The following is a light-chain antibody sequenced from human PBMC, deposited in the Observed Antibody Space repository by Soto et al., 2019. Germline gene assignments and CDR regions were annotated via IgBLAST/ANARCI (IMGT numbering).Light chain of an antibody. CDR1: QSISSS. J-gene: IGKJ1*01. Sequence: DIQMTQSPSSLSASIGDRVTITCRASQSISSSLNWYQQKPGKAPKLLIYGASSLQRGVPSRFSGSGSGTDFTLTISRLQPEDFATYYCQQSYSTLWTFGQGTKVEIK. CDR2: GAS. V-gene: IGKV1-39*01. CDR3: QQSYSTLWT.